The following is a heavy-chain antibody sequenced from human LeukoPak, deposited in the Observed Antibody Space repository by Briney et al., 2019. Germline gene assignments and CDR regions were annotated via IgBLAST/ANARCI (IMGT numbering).Heavy chain of an antibody. CDR3: ARMANGAAGRVNGAFDI. D-gene: IGHD6-13*01. CDR2: ISYDGRDK. CDR1: GFTFSNYA. J-gene: IGHJ3*02. V-gene: IGHV3-30*04. Sequence: GGSLRLSCAASGFTFSNYAMHWVRQAPGKGLEWVAIISYDGRDKYYAESVKGRFTISRDNAKNSLYLQMNSLRAEDTAVYYCARMANGAAGRVNGAFDIWGQGTMVTVSS.